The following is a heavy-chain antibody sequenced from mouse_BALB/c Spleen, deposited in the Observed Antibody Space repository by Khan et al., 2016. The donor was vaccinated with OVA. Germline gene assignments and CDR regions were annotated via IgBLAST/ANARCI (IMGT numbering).Heavy chain of an antibody. J-gene: IGHJ3*01. D-gene: IGHD1-1*01. CDR1: GFTFSTYG. CDR3: TRLAYYYDSEGFAY. CDR2: VGTGGGYT. Sequence: EVELVESGGDLVKPGGSLKLSCAASGFTFSTYGMSWVRQTPDKRLEWVATVGTGGGYTYYPDSVKGRFTISRDNAKNTLYLQMSGLKSEDTAIFYCTRLAYYYDSEGFAYWGQGTLVTVSA. V-gene: IGHV5-6*01.